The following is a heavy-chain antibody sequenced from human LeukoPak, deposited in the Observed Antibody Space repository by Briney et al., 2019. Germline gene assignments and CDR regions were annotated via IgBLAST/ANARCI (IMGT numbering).Heavy chain of an antibody. V-gene: IGHV3-23*01. D-gene: IGHD6-13*01. Sequence: GGSLRLSCAASGFTVSSNYMSWVRQAPGKSLEWVSGISGSAGSTYYADSVKGRFTISRDNSKNTLYLQMNSLRAEDTAVYYCAKDMYGSSWFFDYLGQGTLVTVSS. CDR3: AKDMYGSSWFFDY. J-gene: IGHJ4*02. CDR1: GFTVSSNY. CDR2: ISGSAGST.